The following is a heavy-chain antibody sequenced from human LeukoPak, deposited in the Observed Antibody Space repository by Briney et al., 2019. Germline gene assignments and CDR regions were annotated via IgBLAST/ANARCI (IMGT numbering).Heavy chain of an antibody. CDR2: ISGSGGST. Sequence: GGSLRLSCAASGFTLRSYAMSWVRQAPGKGLWWVSSISGSGGSTYYADSVKGRFTISRDNSKDTLYLQMNSLRAEDTAIYYCAKTGGNSRYYFDYWGQGTLVTVSS. J-gene: IGHJ4*02. V-gene: IGHV3-23*01. CDR1: GFTLRSYA. CDR3: AKTGGNSRYYFDY. D-gene: IGHD4-23*01.